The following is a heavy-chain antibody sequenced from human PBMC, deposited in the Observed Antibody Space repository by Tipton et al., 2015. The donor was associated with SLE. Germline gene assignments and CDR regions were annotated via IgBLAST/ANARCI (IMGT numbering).Heavy chain of an antibody. CDR3: ASSSYYYGSGSPFDY. Sequence: TLSLTCTVSGGSISSSSYYWGWIRQPPGKGLEWIGSIYYSGSTYNNPSLKSRVTISVDTSKNQFSLKLSSVTAADTAVYYCASSSYYYGSGSPFDYWGQGTLVTVSS. CDR2: IYYSGST. CDR1: GGSISSSSYY. J-gene: IGHJ4*02. D-gene: IGHD3-10*01. V-gene: IGHV4-39*07.